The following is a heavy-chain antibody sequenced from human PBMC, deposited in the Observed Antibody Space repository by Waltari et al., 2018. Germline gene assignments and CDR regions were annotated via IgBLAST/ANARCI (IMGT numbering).Heavy chain of an antibody. CDR3: ARSVRSPGD. CDR2: ISDSGSSP. V-gene: IGHV3-11*01. CDR1: GFNFSDSY. Sequence: VQMVESGGTLVQPGGSLRLSCEPSGFNFSDSYLSWIRQAPGKGLEWLSYISDSGSSPYYADSVKGRFTLSRDNAKNSVYLQMNSLRVEDTAVYYCARSVRSPGDWGQGTLVTVSS. D-gene: IGHD3-10*02. J-gene: IGHJ4*02.